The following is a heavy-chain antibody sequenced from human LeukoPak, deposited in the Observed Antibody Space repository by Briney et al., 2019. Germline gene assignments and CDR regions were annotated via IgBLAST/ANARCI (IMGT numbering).Heavy chain of an antibody. V-gene: IGHV4-38-2*02. D-gene: IGHD1-26*01. Sequence: SETLSLTCTVSGYSISSHYYWGWLRHPPGKGLEWIGSIYHSGSTNYNPPLKSRVTISVDTPKTQFSLKVNSVTAADTAGYFCARRTYSARYWKHFDYWGQGTLVTVSS. CDR2: IYHSGST. CDR3: ARRTYSARYWKHFDY. CDR1: GYSISSHYY. J-gene: IGHJ4*02.